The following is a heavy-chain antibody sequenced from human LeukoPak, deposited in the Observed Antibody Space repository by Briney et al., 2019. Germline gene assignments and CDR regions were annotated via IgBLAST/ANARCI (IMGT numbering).Heavy chain of an antibody. J-gene: IGHJ3*02. Sequence: GGSLRLSCAASGFTFSSYGMHWVRQAPGKGLEWVAFVRYDGSNKYYADSVKGRFTISRDNSKNTLYLQMNSLGAEDTAVYYCARDEVGAYDAFDIWGQGTMVTVSS. V-gene: IGHV3-30*02. D-gene: IGHD1-26*01. CDR2: VRYDGSNK. CDR1: GFTFSSYG. CDR3: ARDEVGAYDAFDI.